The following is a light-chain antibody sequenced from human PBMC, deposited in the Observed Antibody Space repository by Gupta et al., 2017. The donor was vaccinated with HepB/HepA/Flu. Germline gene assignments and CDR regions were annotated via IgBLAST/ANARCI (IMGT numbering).Light chain of an antibody. J-gene: IGLJ1*01. Sequence: SALTQPASVSGSPHQSFTISCTGTSSDVGGYNYVSWYQQHPAKAPNLMIYDVSKRPAGVANGFSVSKSGNTASLTISVRKEEDEADYYGSADTSSSAYVFGTGTKVTVL. CDR1: SSDVGGYNY. CDR2: DVS. CDR3: SADTSSSAYV. V-gene: IGLV2-14*03.